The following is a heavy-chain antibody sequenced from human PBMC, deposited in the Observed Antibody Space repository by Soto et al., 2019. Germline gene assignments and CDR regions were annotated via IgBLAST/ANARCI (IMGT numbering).Heavy chain of an antibody. Sequence: GESLKISCAASGFTFSIYGMSWVRQVPGKGLEWVSTISDGGDSAYYADSVKGRFTISRDNSKNTLYLQMNSLRAEDTAVYYCARPYGGKIGDAPDLWGQGTMVTVSS. CDR2: ISDGGDSA. J-gene: IGHJ3*01. V-gene: IGHV3-23*01. CDR1: GFTFSIYG. D-gene: IGHD2-15*01. CDR3: ARPYGGKIGDAPDL.